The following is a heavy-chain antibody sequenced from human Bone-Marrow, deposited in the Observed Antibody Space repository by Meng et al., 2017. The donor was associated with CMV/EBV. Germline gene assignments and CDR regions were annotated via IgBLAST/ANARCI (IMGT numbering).Heavy chain of an antibody. CDR3: ARDWECLDRSDVFDI. CDR1: GYTFSRYG. D-gene: IGHD3-9*01. Sequence: ASVKVSCKASGYTFSRYGVSWVRQAPGQGLEWLGWVGGCDGDTNYALEFRGRVTMTTDTATNTAYMELRSLRSDDMAVYYCARDWECLDRSDVFDIWGQGTMVTVSS. V-gene: IGHV1-18*03. J-gene: IGHJ3*02. CDR2: VGGCDGDT.